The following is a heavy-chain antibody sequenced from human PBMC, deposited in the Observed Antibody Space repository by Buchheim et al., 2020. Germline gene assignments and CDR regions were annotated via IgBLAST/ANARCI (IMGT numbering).Heavy chain of an antibody. CDR1: GFTFSSYG. Sequence: QVQLVESGGGVVQPGRSLRLSCAASGFTFSSYGMHWVRQAPGKGLEWVAVIWYDGSNKYYADSVKGRFTISRDNSKNTLYLQMNSLRAEDTAVYYCARDPERGRRRAAAGTVWFDPWGQGTL. CDR3: ARDPERGRRRAAAGTVWFDP. D-gene: IGHD6-13*01. V-gene: IGHV3-33*01. CDR2: IWYDGSNK. J-gene: IGHJ5*02.